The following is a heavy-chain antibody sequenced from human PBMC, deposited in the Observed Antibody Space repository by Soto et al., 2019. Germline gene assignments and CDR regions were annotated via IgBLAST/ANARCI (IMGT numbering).Heavy chain of an antibody. CDR3: ARQMGATTVSFDY. CDR1: GYSFSSYW. CDR2: IYPGDSDT. J-gene: IGHJ4*02. V-gene: IGHV5-51*01. Sequence: PGESLKISCKGSGYSFSSYWIGWVRQMPGKGLEWMGTIYPGDSDTKYSPSFQGQVTISGDKYISTAYLQWSSLKASDTAMYYCARQMGATTVSFDYWGQGTLVTVSS. D-gene: IGHD1-26*01.